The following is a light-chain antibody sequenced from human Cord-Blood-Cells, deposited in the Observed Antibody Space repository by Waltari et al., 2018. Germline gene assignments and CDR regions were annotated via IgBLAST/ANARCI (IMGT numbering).Light chain of an antibody. CDR1: QSISSY. CDR2: AAS. V-gene: IGKV1-39*01. J-gene: IGKJ4*01. CDR3: QQSYSTPRMLT. Sequence: DIQMTQSPSSLSASVGARVTITCRASQSISSYLNWYQQKPGKAPKLLIYAASSLQSGVPSRFSGSGSGTYFTLTISSLQPEDFATYYCQQSYSTPRMLTFGGGTKVEIK.